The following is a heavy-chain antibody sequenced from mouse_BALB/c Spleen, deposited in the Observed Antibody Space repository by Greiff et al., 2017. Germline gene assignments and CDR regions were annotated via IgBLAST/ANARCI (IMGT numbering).Heavy chain of an antibody. CDR2: IYPSDSYT. V-gene: IGHV1-69*02. CDR3: TRSSFYGNYEVDYAMDY. J-gene: IGHJ4*01. CDR1: GYTFTSYW. Sequence: QVQLQQPGAELVRPGASVKLSCKASGYTFTSYWINWVKQRPGQGLEWIGNIYPSDSYTNYNQKFKDKATLTVDKSSSTAYMQLSSPTSEDSAVYYCTRSSFYGNYEVDYAMDYWGQGTSVTVSS. D-gene: IGHD2-10*01.